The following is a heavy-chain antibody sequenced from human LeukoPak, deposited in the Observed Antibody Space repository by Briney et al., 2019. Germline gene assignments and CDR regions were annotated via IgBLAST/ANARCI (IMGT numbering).Heavy chain of an antibody. V-gene: IGHV4-30-4*07. J-gene: IGHJ5*02. Sequence: PSQTLSLTCAVSGGSISSGGYSWSWIRQPPGKGLEWIGYIYYSGSTYYNPSLKSRVTISVDTSENQFSLKLSSVTAADTAVYYCARGLRVTIFGVVRVNWFDPWGQGTLVTVSS. CDR2: IYYSGST. CDR3: ARGLRVTIFGVVRVNWFDP. D-gene: IGHD3-3*01. CDR1: GGSISSGGYS.